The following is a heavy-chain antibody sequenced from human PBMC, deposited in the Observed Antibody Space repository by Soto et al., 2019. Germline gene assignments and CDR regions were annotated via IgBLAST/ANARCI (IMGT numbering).Heavy chain of an antibody. CDR2: ISSESTYI. Sequence: WWSLRLSCLVSVFNFGGYTMTWFRQAPGKGLEWVSSISSESTYIHYADAAKGRFTISRDNAKKSVYLQMNRLRIDDTALYFCASAMTLGWSPQGYWGQGTPVTVSS. D-gene: IGHD3-3*01. CDR1: VFNFGGYT. J-gene: IGHJ4*02. V-gene: IGHV3-21*04. CDR3: ASAMTLGWSPQGY.